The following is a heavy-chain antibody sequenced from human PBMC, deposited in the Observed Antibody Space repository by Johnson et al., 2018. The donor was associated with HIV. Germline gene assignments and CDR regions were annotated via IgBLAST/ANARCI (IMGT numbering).Heavy chain of an antibody. D-gene: IGHD6-19*01. CDR2: IGAAGDT. CDR3: ARDSEDSSGFGAFDI. Sequence: VQLVESGGGLEQPGGSLRLSCAASGFPFKNFDLHCVRHPTGKGLQWVSIIGAAGDTFCPGSVKGRFTISRDNSKNTLYLQMGSLRAEDMAVYYCARDSEDSSGFGAFDIWGQGTVVTVSS. CDR1: GFPFKNFD. V-gene: IGHV3-13*01. J-gene: IGHJ3*02.